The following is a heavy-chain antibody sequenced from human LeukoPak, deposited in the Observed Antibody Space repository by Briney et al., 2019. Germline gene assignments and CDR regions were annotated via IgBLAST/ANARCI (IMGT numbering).Heavy chain of an antibody. D-gene: IGHD3-9*01. CDR3: ARSSFLTGYYYSFDY. Sequence: SETLSLTCTVSGGSISNYYWSWIRQPAGKGLEWIGRIYTSGSTNYNPSLKSRVTMSVDTSKNQFSLKLSSVTAADTAVYYCARSSFLTGYYYSFDYWGQGTLVTVSS. CDR1: GGSISNYY. CDR2: IYTSGST. J-gene: IGHJ4*02. V-gene: IGHV4-4*07.